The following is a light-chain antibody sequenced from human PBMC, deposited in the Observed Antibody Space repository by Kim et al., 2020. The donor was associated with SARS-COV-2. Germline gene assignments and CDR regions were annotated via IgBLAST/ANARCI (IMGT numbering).Light chain of an antibody. CDR1: HGIISW. J-gene: IGKJ1*01. Sequence: VSVGYRVTICCQASHGIISWVARYHTKKRKAPKLLCYVASSLQSGVSSRFCGSVSVTDFTLTIRSLQPDDFAPHYSPQANIFTWTFGPRTTVDI. CDR3: PQANIFTWT. V-gene: IGKV1-12*02. CDR2: VAS.